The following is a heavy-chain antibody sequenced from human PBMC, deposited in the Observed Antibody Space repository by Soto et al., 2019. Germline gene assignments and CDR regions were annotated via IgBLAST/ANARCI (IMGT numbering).Heavy chain of an antibody. Sequence: QVQLQESGPGLVKPSETLSLTCTVSGGSVSSGSYYWSWIRQPPGKGLEWIGYIYYSGSTNYNPSHRSRLTISVDTSKNQSSLKLSSVTAADTDVYCCAGESVGAPPPGGFDYWGQGTLVTVSS. CDR3: AGESVGAPPPGGFDY. D-gene: IGHD1-26*01. CDR2: IYYSGST. V-gene: IGHV4-61*01. J-gene: IGHJ4*02. CDR1: GGSVSSGSYY.